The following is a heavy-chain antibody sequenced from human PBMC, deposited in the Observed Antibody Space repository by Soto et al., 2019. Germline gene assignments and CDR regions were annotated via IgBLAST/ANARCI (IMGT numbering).Heavy chain of an antibody. CDR1: GFTFSNYD. CDR3: ARELHGGSYGMDV. J-gene: IGHJ6*02. CDR2: ITTAGDT. V-gene: IGHV3-13*01. Sequence: PGGSLGLSCAASGFTFSNYDMHWVRQVTGKGLEWVSGITTAGDTYYPGSVKGRFTISREKAKNSLYLQMNSLSAGDTAVYYCARELHGGSYGMDVWGQGTTVTVSS.